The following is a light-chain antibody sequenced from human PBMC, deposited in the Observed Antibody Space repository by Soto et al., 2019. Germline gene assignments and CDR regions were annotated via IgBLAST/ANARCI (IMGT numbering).Light chain of an antibody. Sequence: EIVLTKSPGTLSLSPGERATLSCRASQSVSSTYLGWYQQKPGQAPRLLIYGALSRATGIPDRFSGSGSGTDYTLTITRLEPEDFAVYYCQHYGSSPYTFGQGTKLEIK. CDR1: QSVSSTY. J-gene: IGKJ2*01. CDR2: GAL. V-gene: IGKV3-20*01. CDR3: QHYGSSPYT.